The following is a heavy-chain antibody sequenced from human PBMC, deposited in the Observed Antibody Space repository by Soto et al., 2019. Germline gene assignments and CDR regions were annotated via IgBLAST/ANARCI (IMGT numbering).Heavy chain of an antibody. CDR3: ARLGSLGHPYYYAVDV. V-gene: IGHV3-11*01. CDR2: ISSDGRDI. Sequence: QVLLVESGGGLVRPGGSLRLSCSASGFIFTDYYMTWIRQAPGKGLEWVSHISSDGRDIYYAESMEGRLSVSRDNSENSLFLQMDSLRAEDTAVYYCARLGSLGHPYYYAVDVWGQGAPGTVSS. D-gene: IGHD1-26*01. CDR1: GFIFTDYY. J-gene: IGHJ6*02.